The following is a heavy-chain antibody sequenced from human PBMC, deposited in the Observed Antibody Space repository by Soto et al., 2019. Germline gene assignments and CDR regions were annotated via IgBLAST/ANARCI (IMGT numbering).Heavy chain of an antibody. CDR2: ISSYGSDT. CDR3: ASNYAYAEGYYWYGIDV. CDR1: GFTFSRYW. D-gene: IGHD3-16*01. V-gene: IGHV3-74*01. Sequence: EVQLVESGGGLVLPGGSLRLSCAASGFTFSRYWMHWVRQAPGKGLVWVSRISSYGSDTHYADSVKGRFTISRDTAKNTLSLQLNSLRADDTAVYYCASNYAYAEGYYWYGIDVWGQGTTVTVSS. J-gene: IGHJ6*02.